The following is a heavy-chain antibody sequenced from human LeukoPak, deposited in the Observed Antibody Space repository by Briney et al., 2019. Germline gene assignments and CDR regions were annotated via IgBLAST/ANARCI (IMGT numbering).Heavy chain of an antibody. CDR3: AKDLIAAAGGWFDP. J-gene: IGHJ5*02. CDR2: IRYDGSNK. V-gene: IGHV3-30*02. CDR1: GFTFSSYG. D-gene: IGHD6-13*01. Sequence: GGSLRLSCAASGFTFSSYGMHWVRQAPGKGLEWVAFIRYDGSNKYYADSVKGRFTISRDNSKNTLYLQMNSLRAEDTAVYYCAKDLIAAAGGWFDPWGQGTLVTVSS.